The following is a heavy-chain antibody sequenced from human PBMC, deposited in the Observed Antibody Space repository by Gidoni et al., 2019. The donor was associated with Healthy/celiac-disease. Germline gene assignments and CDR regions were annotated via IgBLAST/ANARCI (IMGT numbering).Heavy chain of an antibody. CDR3: AKDQVRSSGRIAPGGYYYYGMDV. D-gene: IGHD2-15*01. CDR1: GFTFSSYG. V-gene: IGHV3-30*18. Sequence: QVQLVESGGGVVQPGRSLRLSCAASGFTFSSYGMHWVRRAPGKGLEWVAVISYDGSNKYYADSVKGRFTISRDNSKNTLYLQMNSLRAEDTAVYYCAKDQVRSSGRIAPGGYYYYGMDVWGQGTTVTVSS. J-gene: IGHJ6*02. CDR2: ISYDGSNK.